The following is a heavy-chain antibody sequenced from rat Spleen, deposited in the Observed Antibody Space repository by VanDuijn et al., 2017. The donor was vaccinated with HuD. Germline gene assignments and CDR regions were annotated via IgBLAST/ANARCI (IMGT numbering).Heavy chain of an antibody. CDR1: GFTLSTYA. Sequence: EVQLVESGGGLVQPGRSLKLSCAASGFTLSTYAMAWVRQAPTKGLEWVASIKYEGDGIYYRDSVKGRFTISRDNAKSRLYLQMDSLRSEDTATYYCARRGYRYNYFDYWGQGVMVTVSS. D-gene: IGHD1-5*01. V-gene: IGHV5-29*01. J-gene: IGHJ2*01. CDR2: IKYEGDGI. CDR3: ARRGYRYNYFDY.